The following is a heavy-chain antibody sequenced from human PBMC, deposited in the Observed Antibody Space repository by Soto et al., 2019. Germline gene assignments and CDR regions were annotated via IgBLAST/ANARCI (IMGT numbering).Heavy chain of an antibody. J-gene: IGHJ4*02. CDR3: ARDLVPGYTGFSDY. V-gene: IGHV1-18*01. CDR2: ISAYNGNT. CDR1: GYTFSNYG. Sequence: ASVQVSCKTSGYTFSNYGINWVRQAPGQGLEWMGWISAYNGNTNFAQKLQGRVSLTTDTSSTTAYMELRSLTSDDTAVYYCARDLVPGYTGFSDYWGQGTLVTVSS. D-gene: IGHD5-12*01.